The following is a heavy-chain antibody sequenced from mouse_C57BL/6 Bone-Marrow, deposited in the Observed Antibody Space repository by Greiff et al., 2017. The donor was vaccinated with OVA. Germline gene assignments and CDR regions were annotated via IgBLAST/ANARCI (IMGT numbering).Heavy chain of an antibody. CDR3: ARSEGNLAWFAY. D-gene: IGHD2-1*01. J-gene: IGHJ3*01. Sequence: QVQLQQPGAELVRPGSSVKLSCKASGYTFTSYWMDWVKQRPGQGLEWIGNIYPSDSETQYNQKFQDKATLTVDNSSSTAYMQLSSLTSEDSAVDYCARSEGNLAWFAYWGQGTLVTVSA. CDR2: IYPSDSET. V-gene: IGHV1-61*01. CDR1: GYTFTSYW.